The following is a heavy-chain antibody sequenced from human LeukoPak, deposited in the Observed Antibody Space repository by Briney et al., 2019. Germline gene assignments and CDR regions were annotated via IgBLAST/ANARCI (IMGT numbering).Heavy chain of an antibody. J-gene: IGHJ6*02. Sequence: GGSLRLSCAASGFTFSSYAMSWVRQAPGKGLEWVSAISDSDGSTYYAGSVKGRFTISRDNSKNTLYLQMTSLRAEHTAVYYCASQTYGDHVLNDYSYSAMDVWGQGTTVTVSS. V-gene: IGHV3-23*01. D-gene: IGHD4-17*01. CDR2: ISDSDGST. CDR3: ASQTYGDHVLNDYSYSAMDV. CDR1: GFTFSSYA.